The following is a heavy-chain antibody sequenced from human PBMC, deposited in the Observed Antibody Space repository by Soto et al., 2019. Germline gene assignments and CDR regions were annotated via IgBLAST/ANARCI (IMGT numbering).Heavy chain of an antibody. Sequence: QVQLVQSGAEVKKPGASVKVSCKASGYTFTSYGISGVRQAPGQGLEWMGWISAYNGNTNYAQKLQGRVTMTTDTSTSTDYMELRSLRSDDTAVYSCARASRSSYWFDPWGQGTLVTVSS. CDR2: ISAYNGNT. J-gene: IGHJ5*02. D-gene: IGHD1-26*01. CDR3: ARASRSSYWFDP. CDR1: GYTFTSYG. V-gene: IGHV1-18*01.